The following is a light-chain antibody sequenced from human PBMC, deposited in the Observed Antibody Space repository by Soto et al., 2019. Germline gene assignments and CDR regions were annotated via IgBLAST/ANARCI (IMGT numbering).Light chain of an antibody. CDR3: QSYDSALGGWI. CDR2: ENT. J-gene: IGLJ2*01. CDR1: SSNIGAPND. V-gene: IGLV1-40*01. Sequence: QPVLTQPPSVSGAPGQSVTISCTGSSSNIGAPNDIHWYQQLPGTAPKLLIFENTNRPSGVPDRFSGSKSGTAASLAITGLQADDEADYYCQSYDSALGGWIFGGGTKLTVL.